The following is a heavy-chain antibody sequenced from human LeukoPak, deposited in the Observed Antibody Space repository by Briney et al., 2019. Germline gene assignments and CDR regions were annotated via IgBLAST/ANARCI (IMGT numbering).Heavy chain of an antibody. Sequence: GGSLRLSCAASGFTFSSYWMHWVRQAPGKGLVWVSRINSDGSSTSYADSVKGRFTISRDNAKNSLYLQMNSLRAEDTALYYCARSPAATAQGPFDYGGQGTLVTVSS. CDR1: GFTFSSYW. V-gene: IGHV3-74*01. D-gene: IGHD2-2*01. CDR3: ARSPAATAQGPFDY. J-gene: IGHJ4*02. CDR2: INSDGSST.